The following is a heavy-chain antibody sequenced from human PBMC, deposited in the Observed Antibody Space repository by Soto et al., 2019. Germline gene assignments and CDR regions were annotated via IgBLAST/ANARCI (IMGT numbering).Heavy chain of an antibody. CDR3: AKARLLRYFDWLLPHDY. CDR2: ISGSGGST. V-gene: IGHV3-23*01. D-gene: IGHD3-9*01. J-gene: IGHJ4*02. Sequence: EVQLLESGGGLVQPGGSLRLSCAASGFTFSSYAMSWVRQAPGKGLEWVSAISGSGGSTYHADSVKGRFTISRDNSKNTLYLQMNSLRAEDTAVYYCAKARLLRYFDWLLPHDYWGQGTLVTVSS. CDR1: GFTFSSYA.